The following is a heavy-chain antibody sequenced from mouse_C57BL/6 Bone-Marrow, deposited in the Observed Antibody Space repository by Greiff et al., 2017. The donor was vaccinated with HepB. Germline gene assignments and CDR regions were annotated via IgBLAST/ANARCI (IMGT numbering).Heavy chain of an antibody. V-gene: IGHV1-81*01. CDR2: IYPRSGNT. CDR1: GYTFTSYG. Sequence: QVQLQQSGAELARPGASVKLSCKASGYTFTSYGISWVKQRTGQGLEWIGEIYPRSGNTYYNEKFKGKATMTADKSSSTAYMELRSLTSEDSAVYFCAREGALYAMDYWGQGTSVTVSS. J-gene: IGHJ4*01. CDR3: AREGALYAMDY. D-gene: IGHD6-1*01.